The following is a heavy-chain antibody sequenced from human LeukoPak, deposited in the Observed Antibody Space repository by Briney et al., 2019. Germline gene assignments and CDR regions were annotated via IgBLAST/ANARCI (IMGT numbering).Heavy chain of an antibody. CDR2: VFHSGST. J-gene: IGHJ4*02. CDR1: GGSITGYY. D-gene: IGHD3-16*01. CDR3: ARKSPIDTSFDY. V-gene: IGHV4-59*08. Sequence: PSETLSLTCAVSGGSITGYYWTWIRQPPGKGVEWLGYVFHSGSTNYNPSLKSRVTISVDTSKNQFSLNLTSVSAADTAVYYCARKSPIDTSFDYWGQGTLVTVSS.